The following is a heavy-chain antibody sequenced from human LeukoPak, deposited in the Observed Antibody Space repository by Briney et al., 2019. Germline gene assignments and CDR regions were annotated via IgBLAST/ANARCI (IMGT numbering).Heavy chain of an antibody. CDR2: IWYDGSNK. CDR1: GFTFSSYG. CDR3: AKGHYDSSGYYYYY. J-gene: IGHJ4*02. V-gene: IGHV3-33*06. D-gene: IGHD3-22*01. Sequence: GRSLRLSCAASGFTFSSYGMHWVRQAPGKGLEWVAVIWYDGSNKYYADSVKGRFTISRDNSKNTLYLQMNSLRAEDTAVYYCAKGHYDSSGYYYYYWGQGTLVTVSS.